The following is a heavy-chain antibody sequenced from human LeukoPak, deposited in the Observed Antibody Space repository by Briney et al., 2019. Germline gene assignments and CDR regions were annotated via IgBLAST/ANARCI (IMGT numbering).Heavy chain of an antibody. J-gene: IGHJ6*02. Sequence: ASVKVSCKASGYTFTGYYMHWVRQAPGQGLEWMGWINPNSGGTNYAQKFQGRVTMTRDTSISTAYMELSRLRSDDTAVYYCARSYSSGLGDYYYYYGMDVWGQGTTVTVSS. CDR1: GYTFTGYY. V-gene: IGHV1-2*02. CDR3: ARSYSSGLGDYYYYYGMDV. D-gene: IGHD6-19*01. CDR2: INPNSGGT.